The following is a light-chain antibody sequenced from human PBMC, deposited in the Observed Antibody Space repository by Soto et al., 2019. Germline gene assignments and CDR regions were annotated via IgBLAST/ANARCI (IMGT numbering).Light chain of an antibody. V-gene: IGKV1-9*01. J-gene: IGKJ1*01. Sequence: DIKLTLSPSFMYESVGDRVKITWRASQGISTFLAWYQQKLGKAPNLLIYAASTLHDGVPSRFGGSGSGTEFTLTIRSLQPEDFATYYCHQLHTLPRTLGQGTKVDIK. CDR3: HQLHTLPRT. CDR1: QGISTF. CDR2: AAS.